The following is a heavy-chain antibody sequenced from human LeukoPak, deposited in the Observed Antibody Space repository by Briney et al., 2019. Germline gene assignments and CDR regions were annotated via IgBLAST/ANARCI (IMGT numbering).Heavy chain of an antibody. CDR3: AKDEQDYGDYIDWYFDL. CDR1: GFTFSSYA. V-gene: IGHV3-23*01. D-gene: IGHD4-17*01. J-gene: IGHJ2*01. CDR2: ISGSGGST. Sequence: GGSLRLSCAASGFTFSSYAMSWVRQAPGKGLEWVSAISGSGGSTYYADSVKGRFTISRDNSKNTLYLQMNSLRAEDTAVYYCAKDEQDYGDYIDWYFDLWGRGTLVTVSS.